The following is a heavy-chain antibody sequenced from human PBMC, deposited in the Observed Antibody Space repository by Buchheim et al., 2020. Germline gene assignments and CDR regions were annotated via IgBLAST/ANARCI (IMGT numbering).Heavy chain of an antibody. CDR2: ITASGGST. CDR1: GFTFSRYA. CDR3: APYERFLRD. J-gene: IGHJ4*02. Sequence: EVQVLESGGGLVQPGGSLRLSCAASGFTFSRYAMTWVRQAPGKGLEWVSSITASGGSTYYADSVKGRFTISRGNSKNILFLQMSILRAEDSAVYYCAPYERFLRDWGQGTL. D-gene: IGHD3-3*01. V-gene: IGHV3-23*01.